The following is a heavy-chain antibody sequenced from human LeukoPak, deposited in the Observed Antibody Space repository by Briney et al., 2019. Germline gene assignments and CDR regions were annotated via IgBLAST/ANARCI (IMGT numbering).Heavy chain of an antibody. D-gene: IGHD3-10*01. V-gene: IGHV3-33*01. CDR3: ARDPSAANVLLWFGEFNFDY. CDR1: GFTFSSYG. J-gene: IGHJ4*02. CDR2: IWYDGSNK. Sequence: GRSLRLSCAASGFTFSSYGMHWVRQAPGKGLEWVAVIWYDGSNKYYADSVKGRFTISRDNSKNTLYLQMNSLRAEDTAVYYCARDPSAANVLLWFGEFNFDYWGQGTLVTVSS.